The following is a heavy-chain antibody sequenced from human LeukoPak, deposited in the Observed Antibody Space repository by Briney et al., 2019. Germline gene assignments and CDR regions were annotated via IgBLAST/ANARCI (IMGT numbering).Heavy chain of an antibody. D-gene: IGHD5-24*01. V-gene: IGHV1-2*06. CDR2: INPKTGGT. J-gene: IGHJ3*02. Sequence: ASVNVSFKASGYIFTGHYMNWVRQVPGQGLEWMGRINPKTGGTNYAQNFQGRVTMTRDTSISTTYMELSRLRPDDTAVYYCARVGDGLNDAFDIWGQGTMVTVSS. CDR1: GYIFTGHY. CDR3: ARVGDGLNDAFDI.